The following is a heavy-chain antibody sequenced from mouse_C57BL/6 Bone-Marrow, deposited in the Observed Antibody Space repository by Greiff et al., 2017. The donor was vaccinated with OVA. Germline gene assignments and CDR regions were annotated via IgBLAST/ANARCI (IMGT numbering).Heavy chain of an antibody. CDR2: IDPSDSYT. D-gene: IGHD2-4*01. Sequence: QVQLQQPGAELVRPGTSVKLSCKASGYTFTSYWMHWVKQRPGQGLEWIGVIDPSDSYTNYNQKFKGKATLTVDTSSSTAYMQLSSLTSADSAVYYCARRGHYDYDVRYFDVWGTGTTVTVSS. J-gene: IGHJ1*03. CDR3: ARRGHYDYDVRYFDV. CDR1: GYTFTSYW. V-gene: IGHV1-59*01.